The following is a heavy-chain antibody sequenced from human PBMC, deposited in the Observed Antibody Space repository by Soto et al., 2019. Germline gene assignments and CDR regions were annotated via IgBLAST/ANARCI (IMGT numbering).Heavy chain of an antibody. Sequence: SLKVSCKASGGTFSSYTISWVRQAPGQGLEWMGRIIPILGIANYAQKFQGRVTITADKSTSTAYMELSSLRSEDTAVYYCERDRGHYYDSSGADYWGQVTLVNVSS. D-gene: IGHD3-22*01. J-gene: IGHJ4*02. V-gene: IGHV1-69*04. CDR1: GGTFSSYT. CDR2: IIPILGIA. CDR3: ERDRGHYYDSSGADY.